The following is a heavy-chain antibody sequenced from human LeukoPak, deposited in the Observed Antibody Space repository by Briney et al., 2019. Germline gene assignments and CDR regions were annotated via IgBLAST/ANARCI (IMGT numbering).Heavy chain of an antibody. CDR3: AREGYYGSGSPPSLYFDY. D-gene: IGHD3-10*01. J-gene: IGHJ4*02. CDR1: GYTFTDYG. CDR2: INPSGGST. Sequence: SVKVSCKASGYTFTDYGISWVRQAPGQGLEWMGIINPSGGSTSYAQKFQGRVTMTRDTSTSTVYMELSSLRSEDTAVYYCAREGYYGSGSPPSLYFDYWGQGTLVTVSS. V-gene: IGHV1-46*01.